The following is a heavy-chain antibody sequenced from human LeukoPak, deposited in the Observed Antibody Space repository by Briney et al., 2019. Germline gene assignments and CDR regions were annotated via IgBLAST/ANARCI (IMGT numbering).Heavy chain of an antibody. J-gene: IGHJ4*02. Sequence: GASLKISCKGSGSIFTTYWIGRVRPLPGKGPEWMGIIYPGDSDTRYRPSFPGQVTISVDKSITTAYLQWSSLKASDTAMYYCASLYGSGSYYKYGWDYWGQGTLVTVSS. CDR1: GSIFTTYW. D-gene: IGHD3-10*01. CDR2: IYPGDSDT. CDR3: ASLYGSGSYYKYGWDY. V-gene: IGHV5-51*01.